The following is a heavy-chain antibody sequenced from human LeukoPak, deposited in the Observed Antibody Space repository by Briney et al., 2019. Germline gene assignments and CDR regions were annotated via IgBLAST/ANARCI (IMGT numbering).Heavy chain of an antibody. J-gene: IGHJ4*02. CDR3: ARVGKTYYYDSSGYQVDY. Sequence: SQTLSLTCTVSGGSISSGDYYWSWIRQPPGKGLEWIVYIYYSGSTYYNPSLKSRVTISVDTSKNRFSLKLSSVTAADTAVYYCARVGKTYYYDSSGYQVDYWGQGTLVTVSS. V-gene: IGHV4-30-4*08. D-gene: IGHD3-22*01. CDR2: IYYSGST. CDR1: GGSISSGDYY.